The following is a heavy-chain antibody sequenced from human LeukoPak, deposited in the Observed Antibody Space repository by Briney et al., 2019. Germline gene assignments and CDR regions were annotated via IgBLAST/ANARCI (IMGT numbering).Heavy chain of an antibody. D-gene: IGHD4-17*01. V-gene: IGHV3-53*01. J-gene: IGHJ3*02. CDR1: GFTFSSYS. CDR2: IYSGGST. Sequence: GGSLRLSCVASGFTFSSYSMNWVRQAPGKGLEWVSVIYSGGSTYYADSVKGRFTISRDNSKNTLYLQMNSLRDEDTAVYYCARAPLSTAGASDIWGQGTMVTVSS. CDR3: ARAPLSTAGASDI.